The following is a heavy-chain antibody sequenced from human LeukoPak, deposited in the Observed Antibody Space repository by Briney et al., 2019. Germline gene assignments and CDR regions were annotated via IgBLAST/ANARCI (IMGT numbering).Heavy chain of an antibody. CDR1: GFTFSSYA. Sequence: GGSLRLSCAASGFTFSSYAMSWVRQAPGKGLEWVSAISGSGGSTYYTDSVKGRFTISRDNSKNTLYLQMNSLRAEDTAVYYCAKDNAGYSYGSWYYFDYWGQGTLVTVSS. CDR3: AKDNAGYSYGSWYYFDY. CDR2: ISGSGGST. V-gene: IGHV3-23*01. J-gene: IGHJ4*02. D-gene: IGHD5-18*01.